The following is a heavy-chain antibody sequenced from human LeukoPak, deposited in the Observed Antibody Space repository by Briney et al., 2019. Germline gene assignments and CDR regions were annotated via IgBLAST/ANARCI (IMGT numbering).Heavy chain of an antibody. CDR1: GGSISSGSYY. J-gene: IGHJ5*02. D-gene: IGHD3-10*01. CDR2: IHYSGST. CDR3: AGADSNYYGSGSVVNWFDP. V-gene: IGHV4-39*06. Sequence: SETLSLTCTVSGGSISSGSYYWGWIRQPPGKGLEWIGSIHYSGSTYYNPSLKSRVTISVDTSRNQFTLKLSSVTAADTAVYYCAGADSNYYGSGSVVNWFDPWGQGTLVTVSS.